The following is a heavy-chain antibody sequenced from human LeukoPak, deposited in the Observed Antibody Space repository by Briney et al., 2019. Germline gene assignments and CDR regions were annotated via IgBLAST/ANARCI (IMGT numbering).Heavy chain of an antibody. CDR1: GFTVSSSY. J-gene: IGHJ4*02. D-gene: IGHD2-2*01. CDR2: IYSGGSGST. V-gene: IGHV3-53*01. CDR3: AHRKATSWAHDY. Sequence: GGSLRLSCAASGFTVSSSYMSWARQAPGKGLKWVSVIYSGGSGSTYYADSVKGRFTISRDNSKNTLNLQMNSLRAEDTAVYYCAHRKATSWAHDYWGQGTLVTVSS.